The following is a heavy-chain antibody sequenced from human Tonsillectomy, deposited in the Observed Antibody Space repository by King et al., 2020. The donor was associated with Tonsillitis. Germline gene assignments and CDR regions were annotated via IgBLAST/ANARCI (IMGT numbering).Heavy chain of an antibody. CDR3: ARDLVSPHSNHSYGLDV. J-gene: IGHJ6*02. CDR1: GYTFTTYY. Sequence: AQLVQSGAEVKKPGASVKVSCKASGYTFTTYYMHWVRQAPGQGLEWLGIITPVGGSTTYAQTFQGRVTVTRDRSTSTVYMELRSLRSEDTAVYYCARDLVSPHSNHSYGLDVWGQGTMVTVSS. D-gene: IGHD4-11*01. V-gene: IGHV1-46*03. CDR2: ITPVGGST.